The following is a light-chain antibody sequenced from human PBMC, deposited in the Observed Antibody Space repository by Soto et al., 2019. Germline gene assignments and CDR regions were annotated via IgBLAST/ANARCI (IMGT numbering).Light chain of an antibody. CDR2: AAS. CDR1: QGISSY. V-gene: IGKV1-8*01. Sequence: AIRMTQSPSSFSASTGDRVTITCRASQGISSYLAWYQQKPGKAPKLLIYAASTLRSGVPSRFSGSGSGTDFTLTISCLQSEDFATYYCQQYYSYLVTFGPGTKVDIK. CDR3: QQYYSYLVT. J-gene: IGKJ3*01.